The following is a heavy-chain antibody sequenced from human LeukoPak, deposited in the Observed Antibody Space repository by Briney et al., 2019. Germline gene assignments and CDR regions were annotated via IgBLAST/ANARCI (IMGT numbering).Heavy chain of an antibody. CDR2: ISRSGST. CDR3: ARGPPVAPGGKKAPFDP. J-gene: IGHJ5*02. CDR1: GGSITSGGYS. V-gene: IGHV4-30-2*01. D-gene: IGHD3-16*01. Sequence: SETLSLTCAVSGGSITSGGYSWSWIRPPPGKGLELIVYISRSGSTYYNPSLKTRVTISVDRSKNQFSLKLSSVTAADPAVHYCARGPPVAPGGKKAPFDPWGQGALVTVSS.